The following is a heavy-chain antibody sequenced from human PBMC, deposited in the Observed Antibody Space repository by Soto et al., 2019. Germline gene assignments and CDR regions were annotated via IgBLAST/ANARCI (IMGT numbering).Heavy chain of an antibody. V-gene: IGHV4-39*01. D-gene: IGHD4-17*01. Sequence: PSETLSLTCPVSGGSLTSNSYYWGWIRQPPGKGLEWIGSFYYSQSTYFNPSLKSRVTISVETSKNQCSLKLSAVTAADTAVYYCARRSTVTDDYWGQGIRVTVS. CDR3: ARRSTVTDDY. CDR1: GGSLTSNSYY. CDR2: FYYSQST. J-gene: IGHJ4*02.